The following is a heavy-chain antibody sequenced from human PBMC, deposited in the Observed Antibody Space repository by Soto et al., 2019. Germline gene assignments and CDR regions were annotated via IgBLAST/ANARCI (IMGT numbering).Heavy chain of an antibody. CDR1: GGSMISYY. Sequence: PSETLSLTCTVSGGSMISYYWSWIRQPPGRGLEWIGYFYYSGSTDSSPSLKSRVTISVDTSKNHVSLILNSVNVADSAIYYCARGHFDSRGYSNALDCWGQGTLVTVSS. J-gene: IGHJ4*02. CDR3: ARGHFDSRGYSNALDC. CDR2: FYYSGST. D-gene: IGHD3-22*01. V-gene: IGHV4-59*01.